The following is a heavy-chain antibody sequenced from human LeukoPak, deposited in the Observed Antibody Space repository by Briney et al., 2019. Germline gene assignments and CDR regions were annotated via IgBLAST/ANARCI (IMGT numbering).Heavy chain of an antibody. CDR2: ISSSSSTI. CDR3: ARDLRDGYNYGYYFDY. V-gene: IGHV3-48*02. Sequence: PGGSLRLSCAASGFTFSSYSMNWVRQAPGKGLEWGSYISSSSSTIYYADSVKGRFTISRDNAKNSLYLQMNSLRDEDTAVYYCARDLRDGYNYGYYFDYWGQGTLVTVSS. CDR1: GFTFSSYS. D-gene: IGHD5-24*01. J-gene: IGHJ4*02.